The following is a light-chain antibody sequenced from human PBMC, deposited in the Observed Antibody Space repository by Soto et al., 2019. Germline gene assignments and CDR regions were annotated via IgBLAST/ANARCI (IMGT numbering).Light chain of an antibody. J-gene: IGKJ1*01. CDR3: QQYNNWGRA. CDR1: QSVSSN. V-gene: IGKV3-15*01. CDR2: GAS. Sequence: EIVMTQSPATLSVSPGERATLSCRASQSVSSNLAWYQQKPDQAPRLLIYGASTRATGIPARFSGSGSGTEFTLTISSLQSEDFAVYYCQQYNNWGRAFGQGTKVEIK.